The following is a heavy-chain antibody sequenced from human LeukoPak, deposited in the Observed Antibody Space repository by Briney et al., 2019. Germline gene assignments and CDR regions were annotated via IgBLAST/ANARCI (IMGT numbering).Heavy chain of an antibody. Sequence: GGSLRLSCAASGFTFSNYAMSWVRQAPGKGLEWVSVISAGGYYPYYADTNYADSVKGRFTISRDNSKHTLYLQMNSLRAEDTAVYYCAKDQDFTWIAYDAFDIWGQGTMVTVSS. J-gene: IGHJ3*02. D-gene: IGHD5-12*01. CDR2: ISAGGYYPYYADT. CDR3: AKDQDFTWIAYDAFDI. V-gene: IGHV3-23*01. CDR1: GFTFSNYA.